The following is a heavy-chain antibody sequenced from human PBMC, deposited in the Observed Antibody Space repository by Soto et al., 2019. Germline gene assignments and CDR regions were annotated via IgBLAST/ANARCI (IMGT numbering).Heavy chain of an antibody. V-gene: IGHV1-24*01. J-gene: IGHJ4*02. D-gene: IGHD5-12*01. CDR3: ATQFVATLLQTHFDY. Sequence: ASVRVSCKVSGYTLTELSMHWVRQAPGKGLEWMGGFDPEDGETIYAQKFQGRVTMTEDTSTDTAYMELSSLRSVDTAVYYCATQFVATLLQTHFDYWGQGTLVTVSS. CDR2: FDPEDGET. CDR1: GYTLTELS.